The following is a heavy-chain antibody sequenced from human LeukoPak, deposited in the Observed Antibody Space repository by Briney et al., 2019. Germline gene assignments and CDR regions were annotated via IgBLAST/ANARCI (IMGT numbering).Heavy chain of an antibody. V-gene: IGHV3-74*01. CDR3: ARDAYGDYVVDY. J-gene: IGHJ4*02. D-gene: IGHD4-17*01. CDR1: GFTFSSYW. CDR2: INSDGSST. Sequence: GGSLRLSCAASGFTFSSYWMHWVRQAPGKGLVWVSRINSDGSSTSYADSVKGRFTISRDNAKNTPYLQMNSLRAEDTAVYYCARDAYGDYVVDYWGQGILVTVSS.